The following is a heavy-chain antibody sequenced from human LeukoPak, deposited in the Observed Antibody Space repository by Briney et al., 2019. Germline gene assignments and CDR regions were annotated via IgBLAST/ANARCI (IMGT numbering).Heavy chain of an antibody. CDR1: GASISTGPYY. CDR3: ARVESYPLRNAFDI. J-gene: IGHJ3*02. D-gene: IGHD1-14*01. CDR2: IYTRGST. Sequence: PSETLSLTCTVSGASISTGPYYWSWIRQPAGRGLEWIGRIYTRGSTNYNPSLGSRVTISVDTSKNQFSLKLSSVTAADTAVYYCARVESYPLRNAFDIWGQGTMVTVSS. V-gene: IGHV4-61*02.